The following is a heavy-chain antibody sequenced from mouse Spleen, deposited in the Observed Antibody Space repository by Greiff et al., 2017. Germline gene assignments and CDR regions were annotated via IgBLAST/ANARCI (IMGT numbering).Heavy chain of an antibody. CDR1: GYTFTDYY. J-gene: IGHJ2*01. D-gene: IGHD4-1*02. V-gene: IGHV1-19*01. Sequence: QLQQSGPVLVKPGASVKMSCKASGYTFTDYYMNWVKQSHGKSLEWIGVINPYNGGTSYNQKFKGKATLTVDKSSSTAYMELNSLTSEDSAVYYCASPQLGRGPYYFDYWGQGTTLTVSS. CDR3: ASPQLGRGPYYFDY. CDR2: INPYNGGT.